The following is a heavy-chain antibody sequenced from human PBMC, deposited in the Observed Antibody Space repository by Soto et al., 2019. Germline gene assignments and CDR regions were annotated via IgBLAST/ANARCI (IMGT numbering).Heavy chain of an antibody. CDR2: VNPYCASS. CDR1: GYSSSNYY. D-gene: IGHD2-21*02. CDR3: ASVTTIWSN. J-gene: IGHJ4*02. Sequence: QVQVVQSGAEVKEPGASVKVSCKASGYSSSNYYTHWVRQAPGQGLECMGIVNPYCASSTYAQSLQGQVTLPRDTSTNTDYMDLSRLTSDDTAVYYCASVTTIWSNWGQGTLVTVSS. V-gene: IGHV1-46*01.